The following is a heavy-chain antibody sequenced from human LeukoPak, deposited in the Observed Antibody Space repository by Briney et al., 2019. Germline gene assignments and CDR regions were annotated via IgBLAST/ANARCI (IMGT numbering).Heavy chain of an antibody. J-gene: IGHJ6*02. V-gene: IGHV3-7*01. CDR2: INQDAGTT. CDR3: ARVEDDFGDHYFGMDV. CDR1: GFSFTSYW. Sequence: GSLRLSCVASGFSFTSYWMSWVRQAPGKGLEFVANINQDAGTTNYVDSVKGRFTISRDNAENSLYLQMSSLRAEDTAVYYCARVEDDFGDHYFGMDVWGQGTTVTVSS. D-gene: IGHD4-17*01.